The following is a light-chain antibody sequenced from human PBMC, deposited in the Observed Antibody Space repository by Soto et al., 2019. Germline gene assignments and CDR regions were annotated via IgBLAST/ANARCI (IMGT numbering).Light chain of an antibody. CDR1: QSIVTY. J-gene: IGKJ2*01. CDR2: DAY. Sequence: DIQMTQSPSSLSASVGDRVTITCRASQSIVTYLNWYLQKPGKAPKLLIYDAYSLESGVPSRFSGSGSGTEFTLTIRSLQPDDFATYYCQQYNSYSYTVGQGTKVDI. V-gene: IGKV1-5*01. CDR3: QQYNSYSYT.